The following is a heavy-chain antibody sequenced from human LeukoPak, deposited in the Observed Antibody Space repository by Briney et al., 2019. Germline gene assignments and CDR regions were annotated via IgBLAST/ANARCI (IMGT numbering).Heavy chain of an antibody. D-gene: IGHD6-19*01. J-gene: IGHJ4*02. V-gene: IGHV3-23*01. Sequence: SGGSLRLSCAASGFTFSTYAMTWVRQAPGKGLEWVSSISNSGGTRFYADSVKGRLTISRDNSKNTLYLQMNSLRAEDTAVYYCAKIIAVAATGYWGQGSLVTVSS. CDR2: ISNSGGTR. CDR1: GFTFSTYA. CDR3: AKIIAVAATGY.